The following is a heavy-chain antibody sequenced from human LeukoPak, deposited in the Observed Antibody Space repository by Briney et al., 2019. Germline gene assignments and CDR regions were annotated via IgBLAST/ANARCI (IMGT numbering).Heavy chain of an antibody. D-gene: IGHD3-16*01. J-gene: IGHJ4*02. CDR2: ISYDGSNK. V-gene: IGHV3-30*04. Sequence: QPGGSLRLSCAASGFTFSSYAMHWVRQAPGKGLEWVAVISYDGSNKYYADSVKGRFTISRDNSKNTLYLQMNSLRAEDTAVYYCAKVGLRGTAGAFDYWGQGTLVTVSS. CDR1: GFTFSSYA. CDR3: AKVGLRGTAGAFDY.